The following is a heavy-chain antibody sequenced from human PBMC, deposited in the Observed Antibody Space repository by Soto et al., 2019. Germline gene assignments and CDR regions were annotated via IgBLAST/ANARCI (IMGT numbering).Heavy chain of an antibody. Sequence: SETLSLTCTVSGGSISSGVYYWSWIRQHPGKGLEWIGYIYYSGSTYYNPSLKSRVTISVDTSKNQFSLKLSSVTAADTAVYYCARDVYSSSFVWFDPWGQGTLVTVSS. CDR1: GGSISSGVYY. CDR2: IYYSGST. J-gene: IGHJ5*02. CDR3: ARDVYSSSFVWFDP. D-gene: IGHD6-13*01. V-gene: IGHV4-31*03.